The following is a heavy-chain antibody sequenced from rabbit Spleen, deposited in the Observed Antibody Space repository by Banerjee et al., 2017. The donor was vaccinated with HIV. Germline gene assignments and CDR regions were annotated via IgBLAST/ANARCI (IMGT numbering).Heavy chain of an antibody. CDR2: INTATGKP. J-gene: IGHJ4*01. Sequence: QEHLEESGGGLVKPEGSLTLTCKASGFSFSDRDVMCWVRQAPGKGVEWIACINTATGKPVYATWAKGRFTISTTSSTTVTLQMTSLTAADTATYFCARGSAAMTMVITGYYLNLWGQGTLVTVS. CDR1: GFSFSDRDV. V-gene: IGHV1S45*01. D-gene: IGHD2-1*01. CDR3: ARGSAAMTMVITGYYLNL.